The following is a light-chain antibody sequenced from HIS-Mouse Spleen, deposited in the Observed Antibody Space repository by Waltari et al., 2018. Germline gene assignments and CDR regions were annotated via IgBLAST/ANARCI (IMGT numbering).Light chain of an antibody. Sequence: DIQMTQSPSTLSASLGDRVTITCRASQSISSWLAWYQQKPGKAPKLLIYKASSLESGVPSRFSGSGSGTEFTLTISSLQPDDFATYYCQQYNSYSLTFGGGTKVEIK. J-gene: IGKJ4*01. CDR1: QSISSW. CDR2: KAS. CDR3: QQYNSYSLT. V-gene: IGKV1-5*03.